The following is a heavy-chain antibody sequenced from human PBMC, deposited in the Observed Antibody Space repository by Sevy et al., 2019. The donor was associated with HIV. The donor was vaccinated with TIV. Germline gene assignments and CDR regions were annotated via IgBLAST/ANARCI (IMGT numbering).Heavy chain of an antibody. CDR3: LGSGVDPYEGLAI. J-gene: IGHJ3*02. D-gene: IGHD3-10*01. Sequence: SETLSLTCTVSGGSITSGLYAWSWIRQPAGKGLEWIGRISTSGSTMYKTSLRSRFTISLDNSNNQFSLKLKSVTAADTAVYFCLGSGVDPYEGLAIRGRGKKVTVSS. V-gene: IGHV4-61*02. CDR1: GGSITSGLYA. CDR2: ISTSGST.